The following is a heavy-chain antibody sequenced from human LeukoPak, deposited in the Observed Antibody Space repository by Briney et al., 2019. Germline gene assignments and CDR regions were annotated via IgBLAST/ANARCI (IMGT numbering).Heavy chain of an antibody. Sequence: ASVKVSCKASGYTFSSYGFSWVRQAPGQGLEWMGWINAYNGNTNYAQNLQGRVTMTTDTSTSTAYMELRSLRSDDAAVYYCARRQGTTLNFDYWGQGTLVTVSS. V-gene: IGHV1-18*01. CDR2: INAYNGNT. CDR3: ARRQGTTLNFDY. CDR1: GYTFSSYG. J-gene: IGHJ4*02. D-gene: IGHD1-1*01.